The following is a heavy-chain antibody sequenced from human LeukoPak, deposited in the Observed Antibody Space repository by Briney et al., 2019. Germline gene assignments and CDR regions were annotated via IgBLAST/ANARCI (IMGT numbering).Heavy chain of an antibody. J-gene: IGHJ4*02. V-gene: IGHV3-23*01. CDR3: AKDCGADCCQQLDY. Sequence: GGSLRLSCADSGFTFSSYAMSWVRQAPGKGLEWVSTISGNGDSTYYADSVKGRFSISRDNSRNTMYLQMNSLRGEDTAVYYCAKDCGADCCQQLDYWGQGTLVTVSS. CDR1: GFTFSSYA. CDR2: ISGNGDST. D-gene: IGHD2-21*02.